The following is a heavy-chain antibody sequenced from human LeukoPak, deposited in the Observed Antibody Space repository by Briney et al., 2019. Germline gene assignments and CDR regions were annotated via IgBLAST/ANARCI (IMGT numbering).Heavy chain of an antibody. D-gene: IGHD1-26*01. CDR1: GFTVSSNY. CDR2: IYSGGST. CDR3: ARDDHSRWELLRTFDY. Sequence: GGSLRLSCAASGFTVSSNYMSWVRQAPGKGLEWVSVIYSGGSTYYADSVKGRFTISRDNSKNTLYLQMNSLRAEDTAVYYCARDDHSRWELLRTFDYWGQGTLVTVSS. J-gene: IGHJ4*02. V-gene: IGHV3-66*01.